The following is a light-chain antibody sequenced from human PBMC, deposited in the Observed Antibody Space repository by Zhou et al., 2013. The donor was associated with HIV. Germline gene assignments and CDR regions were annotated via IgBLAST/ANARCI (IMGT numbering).Light chain of an antibody. CDR2: AAS. V-gene: IGKV1-39*01. J-gene: IGKJ4*01. CDR3: QQSFRPPQT. Sequence: DIQMTQSPSSLSASVGDRVTVTCRASQSISSALYWYQQKPGKAPKLLISAASTLQSGVPSRFSGSGSGTDFTLTITSLEPEDFATYYCQQSFRPPQTFGGGTKVEIK. CDR1: QSISSA.